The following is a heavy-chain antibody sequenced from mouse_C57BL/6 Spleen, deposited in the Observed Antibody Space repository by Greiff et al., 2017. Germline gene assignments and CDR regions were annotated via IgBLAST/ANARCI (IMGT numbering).Heavy chain of an antibody. CDR2: IDPSDSYT. Sequence: QVQLQQPGAELVMPGASVKLSCKASGYTFTSYWMHWVKQRPGQGLEWIGEIDPSDSYTNYNQKFKGKSTLIVDKSSSTAYMQLCSLTARVTSVDYGASYYSNYEFAYWGQGTLVTVSA. V-gene: IGHV1-69*01. CDR1: GYTFTSYW. D-gene: IGHD2-5*01. CDR3: ASYYSNYEFAY. J-gene: IGHJ3*01.